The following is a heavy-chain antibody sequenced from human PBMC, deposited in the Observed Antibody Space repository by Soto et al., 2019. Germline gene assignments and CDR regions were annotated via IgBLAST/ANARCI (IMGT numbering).Heavy chain of an antibody. Sequence: SEHLSLTCTVSGDSMTISDFLWRWVRDSPGKGLEWIGGIYYSGSAYYNPSLGSRATLSVDTSRNQFFLSVTSVTAADTAVYYWASPLYEQCAVGSGGQGKWVTAS. CDR3: ASPLYEQCAVGS. CDR2: IYYSGSA. D-gene: IGHD3-22*01. V-gene: IGHV4-39*01. J-gene: IGHJ3*02. CDR1: GDSMTISDFL.